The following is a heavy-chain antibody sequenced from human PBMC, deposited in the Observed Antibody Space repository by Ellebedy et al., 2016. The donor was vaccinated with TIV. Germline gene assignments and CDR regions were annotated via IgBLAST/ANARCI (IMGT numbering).Heavy chain of an antibody. CDR3: ARSKILQYRVVRGFDP. J-gene: IGHJ5*02. V-gene: IGHV4-39*01. CDR2: IYYSGST. Sequence: SETLSLTXTVSGGSISSSIYYWGWIRQPPGKGLEWIGSIYYSGSTYYNPSLKSRVTISVDTSKNQFSLKLSSVTAADTAVYYCARSKILQYRVVRGFDPWGQGTLVTVSS. D-gene: IGHD4-11*01. CDR1: GGSISSSIYY.